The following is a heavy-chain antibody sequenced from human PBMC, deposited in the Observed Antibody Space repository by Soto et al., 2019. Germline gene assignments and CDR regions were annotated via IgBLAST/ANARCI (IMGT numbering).Heavy chain of an antibody. CDR3: AKDRGRGGMWCGELSSRRYSYYDLDV. J-gene: IGHJ6*02. CDR2: ISNDGNSK. V-gene: IGHV3-30*18. Sequence: QEQLVESGGGVVQPGRSLRLSCAASGFTLSTNGMHWVRQTPGKGLEWVAIISNDGNSKYIGDSVKGRFTTSRDISKNTLYLQMNSLRAEDTAVYYCAKDRGRGGMWCGELSSRRYSYYDLDVWGQGTTVTVSS. D-gene: IGHD3-10*01. CDR1: GFTLSTNG.